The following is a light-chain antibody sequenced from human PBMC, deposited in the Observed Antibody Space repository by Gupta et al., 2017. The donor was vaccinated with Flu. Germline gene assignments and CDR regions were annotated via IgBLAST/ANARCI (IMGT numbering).Light chain of an antibody. CDR1: QRISTY. CDR2: RAS. Sequence: DIQMTQSPSSLSASVGDRVTITCWSSQRISTYVNWYQQMPGKAPQLLISRASTLHTGVPSRFSGGGSGTDFTLTVSRLQPEDFATYYCQQSYSTHTWTFGPWTRV. V-gene: IGKV1-39*01. CDR3: QQSYSTHTWT. J-gene: IGKJ1*01.